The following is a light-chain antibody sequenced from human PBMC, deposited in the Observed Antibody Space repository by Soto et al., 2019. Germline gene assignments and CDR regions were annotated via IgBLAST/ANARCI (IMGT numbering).Light chain of an antibody. Sequence: DIQMTQSPSSLSASVGDRVTITCRASQTFGSYLNWYQHKVGKAPELLIYAASSLQSGVPSRFSGGGSGTDFTLTISNLQPEDFATYYCQQSYSSPYTFGQGTKLEIK. CDR3: QQSYSSPYT. J-gene: IGKJ2*01. CDR2: AAS. V-gene: IGKV1-39*01. CDR1: QTFGSY.